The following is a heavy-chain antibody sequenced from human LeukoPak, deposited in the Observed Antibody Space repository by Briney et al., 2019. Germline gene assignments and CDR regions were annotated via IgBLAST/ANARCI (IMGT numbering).Heavy chain of an antibody. CDR2: ISGSGGST. Sequence: GGSLRLSCAASGFTFSSYAMGWVRQAPGKGLEWVSGISGSGGSTYYADSVKGRFTISRDSSKNTLWLQMNSLRAEDTAVYYCAKEVGSGSYQPFDSWGQGTLVSVSS. D-gene: IGHD3-10*01. CDR1: GFTFSSYA. CDR3: AKEVGSGSYQPFDS. V-gene: IGHV3-23*01. J-gene: IGHJ4*02.